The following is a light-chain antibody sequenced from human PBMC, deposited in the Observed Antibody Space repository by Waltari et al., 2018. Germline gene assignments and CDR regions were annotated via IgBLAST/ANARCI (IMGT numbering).Light chain of an antibody. Sequence: QSVLTQSPSVSETTSHKIPISCSGSHHHISSNFVNCYQHVPGTPPKLLIYEHRQRHTGGPHLFAASKSGTSASLAISGLQSQDEADYYCAAWEDGLRGPAFGGGTKVTVL. CDR1: HHHISSNF. CDR3: AAWEDGLRGPA. J-gene: IGLJ2*01. V-gene: IGLV1-47*01. CDR2: EHR.